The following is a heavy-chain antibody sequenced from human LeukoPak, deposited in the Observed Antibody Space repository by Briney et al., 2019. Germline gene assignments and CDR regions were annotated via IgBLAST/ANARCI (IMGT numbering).Heavy chain of an antibody. D-gene: IGHD2-2*01. CDR2: IFPHSGDT. CDR1: GYTFSGYY. CDR3: ARPPRDLVSAAPFDY. Sequence: GVSVKVSCKASGYTFSGYYIHWVRQAPGEGLEWVGWIFPHSGDTYYAQKFHGRVTMTRDTSINTAYMELSRLKSDDTGVYFCARPPRDLVSAAPFDYWGQGTLVTVSS. J-gene: IGHJ4*02. V-gene: IGHV1-2*02.